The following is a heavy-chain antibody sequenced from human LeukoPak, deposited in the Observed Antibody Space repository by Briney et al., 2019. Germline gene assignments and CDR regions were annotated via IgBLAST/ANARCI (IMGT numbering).Heavy chain of an antibody. V-gene: IGHV3-23*01. D-gene: IGHD1-26*01. J-gene: IGHJ4*02. CDR1: GFTFSSYA. CDR2: ISGRGRST. CDR3: AKDRPVGATVY. Sequence: GGSLRLSCAASGFTFSSYAMRWVRHAPGKGLEGVSAISGRGRSTYYADSVKGRFTISRDNSKNTLYPQMNSLRAEDTAVYYCAKDRPVGATVYWGQGTLVTVSS.